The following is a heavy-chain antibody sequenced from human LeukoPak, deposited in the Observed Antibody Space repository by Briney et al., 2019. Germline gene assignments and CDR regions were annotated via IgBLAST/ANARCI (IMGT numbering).Heavy chain of an antibody. CDR2: INHSGST. J-gene: IGHJ6*02. CDR1: GGSFSGYY. Sequence: PSETLSLTCAVYGGSFSGYYWSWSRQPPGKGLEWIGEINHSGSTNYNPSLKSRVAISVDTSKNQFSLKLSSVTAADTAVYYCARRIAAAGYGMDVWGQGTTVTVSS. V-gene: IGHV4-34*01. D-gene: IGHD6-13*01. CDR3: ARRIAAAGYGMDV.